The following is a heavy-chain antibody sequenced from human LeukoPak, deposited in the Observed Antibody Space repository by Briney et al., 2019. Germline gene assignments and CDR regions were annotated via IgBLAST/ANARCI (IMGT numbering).Heavy chain of an antibody. Sequence: GGSLRLSCAASGFTFSTYGMHWVRQAPGKGPEWVSFVRYDGSNKYYADSVKGRFTISRDNSKNTLYLQMNSLRAEDTAVYYCASPVGAGTVYYYYMDVWGKGTTVTVSS. D-gene: IGHD1-1*01. V-gene: IGHV3-30*02. J-gene: IGHJ6*03. CDR1: GFTFSTYG. CDR3: ASPVGAGTVYYYYMDV. CDR2: VRYDGSNK.